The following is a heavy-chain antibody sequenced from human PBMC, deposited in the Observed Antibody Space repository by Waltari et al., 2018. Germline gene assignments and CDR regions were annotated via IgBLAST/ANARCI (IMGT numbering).Heavy chain of an antibody. CDR3: ARSAVIIPIMFRHEWTDFDY. J-gene: IGHJ4*02. V-gene: IGHV3-48*03. CDR2: SPSSGSSS. D-gene: IGHD3-22*01. CDR1: GFTFSSYE. Sequence: EVQLVQSGGGLVQPGGSLRLSCEASGFTFSSYEMNWVRQPPGKGLDGVSYSPSSGSSSYYADSVKGRFTISRDNAKNSLFLEMNSLTAEYTGVYYCARSAVIIPIMFRHEWTDFDYWGQGTLVTVSS.